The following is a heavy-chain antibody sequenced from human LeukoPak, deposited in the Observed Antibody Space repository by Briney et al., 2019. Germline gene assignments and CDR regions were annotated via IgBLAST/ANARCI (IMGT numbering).Heavy chain of an antibody. Sequence: GESLKISCKGSGYSFTNYWIGWVRQMPGKGLEWMGIIYPGDSDTRYSPSFQGQVIISADKSISTAYLQWSSLKASDTAMYYCARHGSGYSGYENIDYWGQGTLVTASS. D-gene: IGHD5-12*01. CDR2: IYPGDSDT. CDR3: ARHGSGYSGYENIDY. J-gene: IGHJ4*02. V-gene: IGHV5-51*01. CDR1: GYSFTNYW.